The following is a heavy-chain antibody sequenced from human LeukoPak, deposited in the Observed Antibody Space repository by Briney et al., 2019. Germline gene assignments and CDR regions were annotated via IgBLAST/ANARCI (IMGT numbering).Heavy chain of an antibody. Sequence: PGGSLRLSCGASGFTFSSYWMSWVRQAPGKGLEWVANINQDGSEIHYVDSVKGRFTISRDNAKNSLYLQMNSLRAEDTAVYHCARDLNLMPPSYAFDIWGQGTMVTVSS. CDR1: GFTFSSYW. CDR3: ARDLNLMPPSYAFDI. J-gene: IGHJ3*02. V-gene: IGHV3-7*01. CDR2: INQDGSEI. D-gene: IGHD2-8*01.